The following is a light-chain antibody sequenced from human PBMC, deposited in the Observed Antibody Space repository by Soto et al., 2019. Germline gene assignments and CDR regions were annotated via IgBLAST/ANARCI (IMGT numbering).Light chain of an antibody. CDR1: QDISRW. J-gene: IGKJ4*01. CDR3: KQSKSFPLT. V-gene: IGKV1-12*01. CDR2: TAS. Sequence: DIQMTQSPSSLSASVGDRVTITCRASQDISRWLARYQQKPGKAPKVLIYTASSLESGVPLRFRGSGSGTDFSLTISSLQPEDFATYYCKQSKSFPLTFGGGTRVEMK.